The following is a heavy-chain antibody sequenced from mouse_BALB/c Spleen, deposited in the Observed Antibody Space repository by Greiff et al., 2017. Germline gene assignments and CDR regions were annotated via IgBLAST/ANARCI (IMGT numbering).Heavy chain of an antibody. CDR1: GFTFSDYY. D-gene: IGHD2-1*01. CDR3: ARGGNYVTGFAY. CDR2: ISDGGSYT. Sequence: EVQGVESGGGLVKPGGSLKLSCAASGFTFSDYYMYWVRQTPEKRLEWVATISDGGSYTYYPDSVKGRFTISRDNAKNNLYPQMSSLKSEDTAMYYCARGGNYVTGFAYWGQGTLVTVSA. V-gene: IGHV5-4*02. J-gene: IGHJ3*01.